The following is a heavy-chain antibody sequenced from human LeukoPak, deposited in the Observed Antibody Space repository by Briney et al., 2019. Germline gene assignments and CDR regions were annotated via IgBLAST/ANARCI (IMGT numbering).Heavy chain of an antibody. CDR1: GDSVSSNSAA. V-gene: IGHV6-1*01. CDR3: ARGWNDAYYYYYYYMDV. Sequence: SQTLSLTCAISGDSVSSNSAAWNWIRQSPSRGLEWLGRTYYRSKWYNDYAVPVKSRITINPDTSKNQFSLQLNSVTPEDTAVYYCARGWNDAYYYYYYYMDVWGKGTTVTVSS. CDR2: TYYRSKWYN. D-gene: IGHD1-1*01. J-gene: IGHJ6*03.